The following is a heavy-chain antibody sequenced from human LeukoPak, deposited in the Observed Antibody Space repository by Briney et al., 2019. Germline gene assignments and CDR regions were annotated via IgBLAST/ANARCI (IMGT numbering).Heavy chain of an antibody. J-gene: IGHJ5*02. D-gene: IGHD6-13*01. V-gene: IGHV4-38-2*02. CDR1: GYSISSGYY. CDR2: IYHSGRT. Sequence: SETLSLTCTVSGYSISSGYYWGWIRQTPGKGLEWIGSIYHSGRTYYNPSLTSRDNISVDTSKKLLSLKLSSVTAANTALYYFAREGDSSSVGWLDLWAQGTRDPVSS. CDR3: AREGDSSSVGWLDL.